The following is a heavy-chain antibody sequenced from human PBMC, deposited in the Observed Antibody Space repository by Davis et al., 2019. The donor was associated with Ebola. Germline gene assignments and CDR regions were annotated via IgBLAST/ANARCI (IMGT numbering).Heavy chain of an antibody. J-gene: IGHJ4*02. Sequence: SVKVSCKASGYTFTSYYMHWVRQAPGQGLEWMGGIIPIFGTANYAQKFQGRVTITADESTSTAYMELRSLRSDDTAVYYCARDLGKTLADHADYWGQGTLVTVSS. CDR2: IIPIFGTA. CDR1: GYTFTSYY. D-gene: IGHD6-19*01. V-gene: IGHV1-69*13. CDR3: ARDLGKTLADHADY.